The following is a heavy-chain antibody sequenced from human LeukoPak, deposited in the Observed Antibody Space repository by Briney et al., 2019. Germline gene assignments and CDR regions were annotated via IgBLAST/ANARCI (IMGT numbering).Heavy chain of an antibody. CDR3: ARLETRKRRSDY. CDR2: INHSGST. Sequence: KPSETLSLTCAVYGGSFSGYYWSWIRQPPGKGLEWIGEINHSGSTNYNPSLKSRVTISVDTSKNQFSLKLSSVTAADTAVYYCARLETRKRRSDYWGQGTLVTVSS. V-gene: IGHV4-34*01. J-gene: IGHJ4*02. CDR1: GGSFSGYY.